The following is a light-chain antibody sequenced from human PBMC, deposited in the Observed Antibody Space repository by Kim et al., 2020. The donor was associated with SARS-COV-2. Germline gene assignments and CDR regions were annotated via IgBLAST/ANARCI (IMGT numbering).Light chain of an antibody. CDR2: DVN. J-gene: IGLJ1*01. CDR1: SSDVGGYNF. V-gene: IGLV2-8*01. CDR3: SSYAGTNNFYV. Sequence: QSVTISCPGTSSDVGGYNFASWHQQHPGKAPKLIIYDVNKRPSGVPNRFSGSKSGNTASLTVSGLQAEDEADYYCSSYAGTNNFYVFGTGTKVTVL.